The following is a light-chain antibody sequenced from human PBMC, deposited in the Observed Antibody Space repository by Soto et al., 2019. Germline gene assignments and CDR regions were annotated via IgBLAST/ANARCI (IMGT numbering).Light chain of an antibody. CDR2: GAS. CDR3: QQYGTSLYT. J-gene: IGKJ2*01. Sequence: EIVLTQSPGTLSFSPGERATRSCRASQSVNSNYLAWYQHKPGQAPRLLIYGASSRATGIPDRFSGSGSGTDFTLTISRLEPEDFALYYCQQYGTSLYTFGQGTKLEIK. CDR1: QSVNSNY. V-gene: IGKV3-20*01.